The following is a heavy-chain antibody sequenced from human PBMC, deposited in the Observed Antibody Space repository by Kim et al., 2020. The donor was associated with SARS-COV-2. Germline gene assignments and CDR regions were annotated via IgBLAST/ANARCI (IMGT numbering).Heavy chain of an antibody. J-gene: IGHJ6*02. CDR2: T. V-gene: IGHV3-23*01. CDR3: AKRLAARAMDG. D-gene: IGHD6-6*01. Sequence: TYYADSVKGRFTISRDNSKNTLYLQMNSLRAEDTAVYYCAKRLAARAMDGWGQGTTVTVSS.